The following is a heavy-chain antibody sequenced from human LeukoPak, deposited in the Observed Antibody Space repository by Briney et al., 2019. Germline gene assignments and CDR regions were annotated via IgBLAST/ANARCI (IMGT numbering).Heavy chain of an antibody. V-gene: IGHV5-51*01. CDR2: IYPGDSDT. CDR1: GYSFTNYW. CDR3: AKLGAYSSSWYGFFDY. Sequence: GESLKISCKTSGYSFTNYWIGWVRQMPGKGLECMGIIYPGDSDTRYSPSFQGQVTISADKSISTAYLHWSSLKASDTAMYYCAKLGAYSSSWYGFFDYWGQGTLVTVSS. J-gene: IGHJ4*02. D-gene: IGHD6-13*01.